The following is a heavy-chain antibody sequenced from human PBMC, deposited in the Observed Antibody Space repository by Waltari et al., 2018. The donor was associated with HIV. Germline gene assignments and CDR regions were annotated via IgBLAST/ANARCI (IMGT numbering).Heavy chain of an antibody. D-gene: IGHD2-8*02. CDR3: ARSRAALGWWAFFDY. CDR1: GDSVSSNSAA. Sequence: QVQLQQSGPGLVKPSQTLSLTCAISGDSVSSNSAAWNWIRQSPSRGLEWLGKNNYRSKLYNEYAVSVKSRITINPDTSKNQFSLQLNSVTPEDTAVYYCARSRAALGWWAFFDYWGQGTLVTVSS. V-gene: IGHV6-1*01. J-gene: IGHJ4*02. CDR2: NNYRSKLYN.